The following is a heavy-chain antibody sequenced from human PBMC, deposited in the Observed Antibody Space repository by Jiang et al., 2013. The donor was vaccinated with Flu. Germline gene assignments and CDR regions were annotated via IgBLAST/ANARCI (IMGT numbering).Heavy chain of an antibody. J-gene: IGHJ5*02. CDR1: GFSLSTSGVG. V-gene: IGHV2-5*01. Sequence: KPTQTLTLTCTFSGFSLSTSGVGXGWIRQPPGKALEWLALIYWNDDKRYGPSLKSRLTITKDTSKNQVVLTMTNMDPVDTATYYCAHRALKLGIAAAGPYYNWFDPWGQGTLVTVSS. CDR2: IYWNDDK. CDR3: AHRALKLGIAAAGPYYNWFDP. D-gene: IGHD6-13*01.